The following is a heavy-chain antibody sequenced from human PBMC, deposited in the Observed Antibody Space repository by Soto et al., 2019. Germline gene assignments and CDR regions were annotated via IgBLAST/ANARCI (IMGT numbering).Heavy chain of an antibody. J-gene: IGHJ4*02. CDR2: IVVGSGNT. Sequence: GASVKVSCKASGFTFTSSAVQWVRQARGQRLEWIGWIVVGSGNTNYAQKFQERVTITRDMSTSTAYMELSSLRSEDTAVYYCAADSGDTAMVTDFDYWGQGTLVTCSS. D-gene: IGHD5-18*01. V-gene: IGHV1-58*01. CDR3: AADSGDTAMVTDFDY. CDR1: GFTFTSSA.